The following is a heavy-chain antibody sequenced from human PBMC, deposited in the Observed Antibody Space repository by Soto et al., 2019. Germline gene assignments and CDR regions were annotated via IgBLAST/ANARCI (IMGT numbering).Heavy chain of an antibody. CDR3: ARVGDVDTAMANDY. V-gene: IGHV3-48*03. Sequence: GGSLRVSCSASEFTFSSYERNCLLQAPGKGLEWVSYISSSGSTIYYADSVKGRFTISRDNAKNSLYLQMNSLRAEDTAVYYCARVGDVDTAMANDYWGQGTLVTVSS. CDR1: EFTFSSYE. J-gene: IGHJ4*02. CDR2: ISSSGSTI. D-gene: IGHD5-18*01.